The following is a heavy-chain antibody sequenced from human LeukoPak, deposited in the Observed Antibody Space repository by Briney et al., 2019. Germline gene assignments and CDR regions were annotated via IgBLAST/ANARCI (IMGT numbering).Heavy chain of an antibody. J-gene: IGHJ4*02. CDR1: GYSFTDYP. CDR3: SRDPAGPRRFFKEKYYFDY. D-gene: IGHD3-3*01. V-gene: IGHV1-3*01. CDR2: INAGNGNR. Sequence: ASVKVSCEASGYSFTDYPIRWVRQAPGQRLEWMGWINAGNGNRKYSWKFEGRITISFDTSATTAYMDLSRLGPEDTAVYFCSRDPAGPRRFFKEKYYFDYWGQGTLVTVSS.